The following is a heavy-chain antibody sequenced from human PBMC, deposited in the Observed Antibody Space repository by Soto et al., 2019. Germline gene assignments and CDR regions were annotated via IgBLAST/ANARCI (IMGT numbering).Heavy chain of an antibody. CDR1: GFTFSNYG. Sequence: QVQLVESGEGVVQPGRSLRLSCAASGFTFSNYGMHWVRQAPGKGLEWVAVISYDGSNKYYADSVKGRFTISRDNSKNTLYLQMNSLRAEDTAVYYCAKAVGYCSSTSCRDYYFYYGMDVWGQGTTVTVSS. CDR3: AKAVGYCSSTSCRDYYFYYGMDV. CDR2: ISYDGSNK. J-gene: IGHJ6*02. V-gene: IGHV3-30*18. D-gene: IGHD2-2*01.